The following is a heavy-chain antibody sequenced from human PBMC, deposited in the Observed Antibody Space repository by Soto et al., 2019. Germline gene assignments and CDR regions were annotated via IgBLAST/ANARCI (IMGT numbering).Heavy chain of an antibody. D-gene: IGHD6-19*01. CDR3: ARRLGAVAGRLYYYYMDV. Sequence: LSLTCTVSGGSISSYYWSWIRQPPGKGLEWIGYIYYSGSTNYNPSLKSRVTISVDTSKNQFSLKPSSVTAADTAVYYCARRLGAVAGRLYYYYMDVWGKGTTVTVSS. V-gene: IGHV4-59*01. CDR1: GGSISSYY. CDR2: IYYSGST. J-gene: IGHJ6*03.